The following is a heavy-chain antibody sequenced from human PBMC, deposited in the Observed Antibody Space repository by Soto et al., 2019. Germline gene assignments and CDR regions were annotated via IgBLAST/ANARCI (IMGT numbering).Heavy chain of an antibody. Sequence: PGGSLRLSCAASGFTFSSYAMSWVRQAPGKGLEWVPAISGSGGSTYYADSVKGRFTISRDNSKNTLYLQMNSLRAEDTAVYYCAKALYGAPYYYYYYGMDVWGQGTTVTVSS. V-gene: IGHV3-23*01. CDR2: ISGSGGST. J-gene: IGHJ6*02. CDR1: GFTFSSYA. CDR3: AKALYGAPYYYYYYGMDV. D-gene: IGHD1-26*01.